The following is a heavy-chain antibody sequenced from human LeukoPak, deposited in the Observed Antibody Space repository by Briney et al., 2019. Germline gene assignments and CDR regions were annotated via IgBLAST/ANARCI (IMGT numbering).Heavy chain of an antibody. D-gene: IGHD4-17*01. J-gene: IGHJ4*02. CDR1: GGSISSSS. V-gene: IGHV3-21*01. CDR2: ISSSSSYI. Sequence: KPSETLSLTCTVSGGSISSSSYYWGWIRQAPGKGLEWVSSISSSSSYIYYADSVKGRFTISRDNAKNSLYLQMNSLRAEDTAVYYCARDHSHGDFDYWGQGTLVTVSS. CDR3: ARDHSHGDFDY.